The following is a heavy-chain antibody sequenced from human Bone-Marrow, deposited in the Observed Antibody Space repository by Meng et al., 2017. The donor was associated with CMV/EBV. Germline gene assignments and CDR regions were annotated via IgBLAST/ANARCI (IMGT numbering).Heavy chain of an antibody. J-gene: IGHJ3*02. Sequence: GESLKISCTTSGFTFGDYAMTWVRQAPGKGLEWVSFIRTKAYDETTEYAASVKGRFTISRDDSKSIAYLLMNSLKTEDTAVYYCARDSRTYYDFWSGPLDAFDIWGQGTRVTVSS. V-gene: IGHV3-49*04. D-gene: IGHD3-3*01. CDR1: GFTFGDYA. CDR3: ARDSRTYYDFWSGPLDAFDI. CDR2: IRTKAYDETT.